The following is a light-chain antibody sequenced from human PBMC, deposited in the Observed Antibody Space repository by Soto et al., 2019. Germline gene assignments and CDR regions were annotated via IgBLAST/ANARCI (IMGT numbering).Light chain of an antibody. V-gene: IGLV2-8*01. CDR3: TSYVGSNIWV. J-gene: IGLJ3*02. Sequence: QSALTQPPSASGSPGQSVTISCTGTSSDVGAYKYVSWYQQYPGKAPKLMIYEVSKRPSGVPDRFSGSKSGNTASLTVSGLQAEDEADYYSTSYVGSNIWVFGGGTQLTVL. CDR1: SSDVGAYKY. CDR2: EVS.